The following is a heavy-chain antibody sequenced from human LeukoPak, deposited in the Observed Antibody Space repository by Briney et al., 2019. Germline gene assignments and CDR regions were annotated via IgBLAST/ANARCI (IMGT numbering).Heavy chain of an antibody. D-gene: IGHD5-12*01. CDR3: ARGVAYSDYGVRTFDY. CDR2: TYYKSKRYN. V-gene: IGHV6-1*01. CDR1: GDSVSSNSAT. J-gene: IGHJ4*02. Sequence: SQTLSLTCAISGDSVSSNSATWNWIRQSPSRGLEWLGRTYYKSKRYNDYAVSVKSRITINPDTSKNQFSLQLNSVTPEDTAMYYCARGVAYSDYGVRTFDYWGQGTLVTVSS.